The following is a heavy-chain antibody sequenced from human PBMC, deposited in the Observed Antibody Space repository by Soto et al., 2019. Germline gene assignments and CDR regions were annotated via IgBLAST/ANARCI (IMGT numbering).Heavy chain of an antibody. CDR1: GGSISGSY. D-gene: IGHD6-19*01. Sequence: SETLSLTCSVSGGSISGSYWIWIRQSPGKGLEWLGYVYYTGSTNYSPSLRSRVSISVDTSKNEFSLRLSSATAADTAVYFCARSVAVPGAHIDYWGQGTQVTVSS. CDR3: ARSVAVPGAHIDY. CDR2: VYYTGST. V-gene: IGHV4-59*01. J-gene: IGHJ4*02.